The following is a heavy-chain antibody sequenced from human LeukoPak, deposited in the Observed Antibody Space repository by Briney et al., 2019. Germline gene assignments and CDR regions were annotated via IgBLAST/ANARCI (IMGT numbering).Heavy chain of an antibody. CDR2: IYYSGST. V-gene: IGHV4-39*01. J-gene: IGHJ4*02. Sequence: SQTLSLTYSASGGSISSSSYYWGWIRQPPGKGLEWIGSIYYSGSTYYNPSLKSRVTISVDTSKNQFSLKLGSVTAADTAVYYCARLLCSSTSCRFDYWGQGTLVTVSS. CDR1: GGSISSSSYY. D-gene: IGHD2-2*01. CDR3: ARLLCSSTSCRFDY.